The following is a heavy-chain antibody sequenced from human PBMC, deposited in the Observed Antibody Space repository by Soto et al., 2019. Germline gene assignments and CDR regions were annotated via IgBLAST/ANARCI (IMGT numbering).Heavy chain of an antibody. J-gene: IGHJ2*01. V-gene: IGHV3-23*01. D-gene: IGHD6-6*01. CDR2: ISGAGGST. CDR3: AKGRPPFDL. Sequence: EVQLLESGGGLVQPGGSLRLSCAASQFTFSYYAMGWVRQAPGKGLEWVSLISGAGGSTNYADSVKGRFAISRDNSENTLYLQMNSRSAEDTAVYYCAKGRPPFDLWGRGTLVIVSS. CDR1: QFTFSYYA.